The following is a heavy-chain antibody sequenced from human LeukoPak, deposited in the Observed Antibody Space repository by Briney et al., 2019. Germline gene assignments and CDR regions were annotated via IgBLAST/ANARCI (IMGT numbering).Heavy chain of an antibody. CDR1: GGTFSSYA. CDR2: IIPIFGTA. D-gene: IGHD6-13*01. J-gene: IGHJ6*02. CDR3: ARDGGSSWSRLGFRPNYYYYYGMDV. Sequence: ASVKVSCKASGGTFSSYAISWVRQAPGQGLEWMGGIIPIFGTANYAQKFQGRVTITADEYTSTAYMELSSMRSEDTAVYYCARDGGSSWSRLGFRPNYYYYYGMDVWGQGTTVTVSS. V-gene: IGHV1-69*13.